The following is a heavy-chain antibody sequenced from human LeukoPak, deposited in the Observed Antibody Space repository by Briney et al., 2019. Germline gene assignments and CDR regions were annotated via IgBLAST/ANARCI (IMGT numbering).Heavy chain of an antibody. CDR1: GFTVSGNY. J-gene: IGHJ4*02. CDR3: ARGPQGKSGSPPYYFDY. CDR2: IYSGGST. Sequence: GGSLRLSCAASGFTVSGNYMNWVRQAPGKGLEWVSVIYSGGSTYYTDSVKGRFTISRDNSKNTLYLQMNNLRVEDTAVYYCARGPQGKSGSPPYYFDYWGQGTLVTVS. D-gene: IGHD1-26*01. V-gene: IGHV3-66*01.